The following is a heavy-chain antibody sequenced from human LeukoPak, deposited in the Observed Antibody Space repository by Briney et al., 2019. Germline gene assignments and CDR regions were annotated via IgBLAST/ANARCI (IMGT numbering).Heavy chain of an antibody. D-gene: IGHD2-2*01. CDR3: ARLRGPAESDLDY. CDR1: GFTFSSYG. Sequence: PGGSLRLSCAASGFTFSSYGMHWVRQAPGKGLEWVAVISYDGSNKYYADSVKGRFTISRDNSKNTLYLQMNSLRAEDTAVYYCARLRGPAESDLDYWGQGTLVTVSS. CDR2: ISYDGSNK. J-gene: IGHJ4*02. V-gene: IGHV3-30*03.